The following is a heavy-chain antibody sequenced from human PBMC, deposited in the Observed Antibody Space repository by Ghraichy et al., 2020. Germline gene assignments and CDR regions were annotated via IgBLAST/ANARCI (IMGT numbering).Heavy chain of an antibody. V-gene: IGHV4-59*08. CDR3: ARLLSDELGLVYYFDY. CDR2: IYYSGRT. CDR1: GGSISSYY. D-gene: IGHD7-27*01. Sequence: SETLSLTCTVSGGSISSYYWSWIRQPPGKGLEWIGFIYYSGRTHYNPSLKIRVTISVDTSKNQFSLKLTSVTASGTAVYYCARLLSDELGLVYYFDYWGQGTLVTVSS. J-gene: IGHJ4*02.